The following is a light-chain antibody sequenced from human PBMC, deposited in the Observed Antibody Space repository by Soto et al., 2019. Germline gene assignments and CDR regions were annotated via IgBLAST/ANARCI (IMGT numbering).Light chain of an antibody. CDR2: GAS. CDR1: QSLGSTF. CDR3: RQYGTLPLP. J-gene: IGKJ4*01. Sequence: EILLTQSPGTLSLSPGDRATLSCRASQSLGSTFLAWYQQKSGQSPRLLIYGASDRATDIPDRFSGSGSGADFTLTISRLEPEDFAVYFCRQYGTLPLPCGGGTDVDIK. V-gene: IGKV3-20*01.